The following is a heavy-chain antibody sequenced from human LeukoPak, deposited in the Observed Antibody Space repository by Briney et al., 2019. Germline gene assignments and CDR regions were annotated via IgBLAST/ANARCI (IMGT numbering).Heavy chain of an antibody. J-gene: IGHJ4*02. D-gene: IGHD6-13*01. V-gene: IGHV3-23*01. CDR2: ISGSGGST. CDR1: GFTFSRYW. Sequence: GGSLRLSCAASGFTFSRYWMTWVRQAPGKGLEWVSAISGSGGSTNYADSVKGRFTISRDNSKNTLYLQMNSLRAEDTAVYYCARDHDSSSCPYFDYWGQGTLVTVSS. CDR3: ARDHDSSSCPYFDY.